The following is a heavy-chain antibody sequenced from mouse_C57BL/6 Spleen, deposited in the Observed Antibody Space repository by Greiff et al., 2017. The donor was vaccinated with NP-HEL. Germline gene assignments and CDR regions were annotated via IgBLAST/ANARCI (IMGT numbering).Heavy chain of an antibody. CDR3: ARSLYYGSSQKNFDY. V-gene: IGHV1-53*01. Sequence: QVQLQQPGTELVKPGASVKLSCKASGYTFTSYWMHWVKQRPGQGLEWIGNINPSNGGTNYNEKFKSKATLTVDKSSSTAYMQLSSLTSEDSVVYYCARSLYYGSSQKNFDYWGQGTTLTVSS. CDR2: INPSNGGT. CDR1: GYTFTSYW. D-gene: IGHD1-1*01. J-gene: IGHJ2*01.